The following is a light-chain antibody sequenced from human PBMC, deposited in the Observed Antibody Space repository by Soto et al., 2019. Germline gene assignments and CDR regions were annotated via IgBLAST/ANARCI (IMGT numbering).Light chain of an antibody. J-gene: IGLJ2*01. V-gene: IGLV3-21*04. Sequence: SSELTQPPSVSVAPGRTARITCEGNNIGSKSVHWYQQRPGQAPVLVIYYDSNRPSGIPERFSGANSGSTSTLTISRVEAGDEADYYCQVWDSSSYHVVFGGGTKVTVL. CDR3: QVWDSSSYHVV. CDR2: YDS. CDR1: NIGSKS.